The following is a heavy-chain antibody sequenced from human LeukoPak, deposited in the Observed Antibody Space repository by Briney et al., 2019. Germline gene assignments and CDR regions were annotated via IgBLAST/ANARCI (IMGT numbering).Heavy chain of an antibody. Sequence: GGSLRLSCAASGFTFSSYDMHWVRQATGKGLEWVSAICTAGDTYYPASVKGRFTISRENSKNSFYLQMNSLRAGDTAVYYCARAGLGIAAGGMNGMDVWGQGTTVTVSS. V-gene: IGHV3-13*01. CDR3: ARAGLGIAAGGMNGMDV. D-gene: IGHD6-13*01. J-gene: IGHJ6*02. CDR1: GFTFSSYD. CDR2: ICTAGDT.